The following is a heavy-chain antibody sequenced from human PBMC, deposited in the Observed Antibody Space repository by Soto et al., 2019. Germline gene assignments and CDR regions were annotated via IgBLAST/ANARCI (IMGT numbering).Heavy chain of an antibody. CDR1: GGSISTSSYY. Sequence: SETLSLTCTVSGGSISTSSYYWGWIRQPPGKGLEWIGSIYYDGSTSYNPSLKSRVTISVNTSKNQFSLKLSSVTAADTSVYYCARVPLDTAMSSRFDYWGQGTLVTVSS. CDR2: IYYDGST. CDR3: ARVPLDTAMSSRFDY. J-gene: IGHJ4*02. D-gene: IGHD5-18*01. V-gene: IGHV4-39*07.